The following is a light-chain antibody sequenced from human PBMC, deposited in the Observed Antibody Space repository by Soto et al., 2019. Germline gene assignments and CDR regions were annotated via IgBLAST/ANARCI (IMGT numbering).Light chain of an antibody. Sequence: DIQLTQSPSFLSASVGDRVTITCRASQGISSLLAWYQQKPGKAPKHLIHTAPTLQSGVPSMFSGSGSGTEFTLIISSLQPEDFATYSCQQRHSYPLTFGQGTRLEIK. CDR1: QGISSL. CDR3: QQRHSYPLT. J-gene: IGKJ5*01. V-gene: IGKV1-9*01. CDR2: TAP.